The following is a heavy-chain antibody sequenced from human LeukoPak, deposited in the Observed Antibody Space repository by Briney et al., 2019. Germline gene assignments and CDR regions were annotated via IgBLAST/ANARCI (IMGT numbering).Heavy chain of an antibody. CDR3: AKTPYSSGLDPFDY. CDR1: GFTFSSYG. D-gene: IGHD6-19*01. J-gene: IGHJ4*02. Sequence: PGGSLRLSCAASGFTFSSYGMHWVRQAPGKGLEWVSAISGSGGSTYYADSVKGRFTISRDNSKNTLYLQMNSLRAEDTAVYYCAKTPYSSGLDPFDYWGQGTLVTVSS. CDR2: ISGSGGST. V-gene: IGHV3-23*01.